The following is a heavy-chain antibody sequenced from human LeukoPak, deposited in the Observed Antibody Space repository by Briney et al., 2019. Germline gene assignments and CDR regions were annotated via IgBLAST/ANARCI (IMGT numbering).Heavy chain of an antibody. J-gene: IGHJ6*02. Sequence: SETLSLTCSVSGGSISNYWRWSRRHPGKGGEWSGDIYYTGSTNYNPSLRRRGTISLDKSRNQFSLRLSSVTAADTAVYYCAREDPQTTVPEGMDVWGHGTTFIVSS. CDR3: AREDPQTTVPEGMDV. CDR1: GGSISNY. D-gene: IGHD4-17*01. V-gene: IGHV4-59*01. CDR2: IYYTGST.